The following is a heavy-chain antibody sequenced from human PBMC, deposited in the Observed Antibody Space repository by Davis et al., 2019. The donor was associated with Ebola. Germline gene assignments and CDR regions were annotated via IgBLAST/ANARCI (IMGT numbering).Heavy chain of an antibody. CDR1: GFTFSSYA. Sequence: GESLKISCAASGFTFSSYAMHWVRQAPGKGLEWVAVISYDGSNKYYADSVKGRFTISRDNSKNTLYLQMNSLRAEDTAVYYCTSSVGATNYYYYGMDVWGQGTTVTVSS. D-gene: IGHD1-26*01. V-gene: IGHV3-30*14. CDR3: TSSVGATNYYYYGMDV. J-gene: IGHJ6*02. CDR2: ISYDGSNK.